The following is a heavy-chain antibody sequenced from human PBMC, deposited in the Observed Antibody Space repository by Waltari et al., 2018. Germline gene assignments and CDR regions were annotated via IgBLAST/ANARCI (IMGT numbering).Heavy chain of an antibody. CDR1: G. Sequence: GISWVRQAPGQGLEWMGWISAYNGNTNYAQKLQGRVTMTTDTSTSTAYMELRSLRSDDTAVYYCARDPDIVVVVAAYYFDYWGQGTLVTVSS. CDR2: ISAYNGNT. V-gene: IGHV1-18*01. D-gene: IGHD2-15*01. CDR3: ARDPDIVVVVAAYYFDY. J-gene: IGHJ4*02.